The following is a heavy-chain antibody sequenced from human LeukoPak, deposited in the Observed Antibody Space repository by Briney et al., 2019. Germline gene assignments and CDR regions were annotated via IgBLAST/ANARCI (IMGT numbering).Heavy chain of an antibody. D-gene: IGHD2-8*01. Sequence: GGSLRLSCAASGFTFSSYSMNWVRQAPGKGLEWVSSISSSSSYIYYADSVKGRFTISRDNAKNSLYLQMNSLRAEDTAVYYCARVTPRHEVFSLGVDYWGQGTLVTVSS. J-gene: IGHJ4*02. CDR1: GFTFSSYS. V-gene: IGHV3-21*01. CDR2: ISSSSSYI. CDR3: ARVTPRHEVFSLGVDY.